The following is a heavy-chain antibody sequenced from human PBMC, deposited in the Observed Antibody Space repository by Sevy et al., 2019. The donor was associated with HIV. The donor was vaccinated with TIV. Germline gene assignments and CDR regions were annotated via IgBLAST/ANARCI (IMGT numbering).Heavy chain of an antibody. Sequence: GGSLRLSCAASGFTFSSYSMNWVRQAPGKGLEWVSYISSSSSTIYYADSVKGRFTISRDNSKNSLYLQMNSLRAEDTAVYYCARIFYCSSTSCYFHGYYYYYMDVWGKGTTVTVSS. D-gene: IGHD2-2*01. J-gene: IGHJ6*03. CDR1: GFTFSSYS. CDR2: ISSSSSTI. CDR3: ARIFYCSSTSCYFHGYYYYYMDV. V-gene: IGHV3-48*01.